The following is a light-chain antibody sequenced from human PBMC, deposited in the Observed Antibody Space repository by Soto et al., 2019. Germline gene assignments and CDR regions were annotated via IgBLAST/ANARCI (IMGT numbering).Light chain of an antibody. CDR1: QSVSSY. J-gene: IGKJ5*01. CDR3: QQRSNWPSIT. Sequence: IVLTQSPATLSWSPVERATLSCGCSQSVSSYLAWYQQKPGQAPRLLIYDASNRATGIPARFSGSGSGTDFTLTISSLEPEDFAVYYCQQRSNWPSITFGQGTRLEI. V-gene: IGKV3-11*01. CDR2: DAS.